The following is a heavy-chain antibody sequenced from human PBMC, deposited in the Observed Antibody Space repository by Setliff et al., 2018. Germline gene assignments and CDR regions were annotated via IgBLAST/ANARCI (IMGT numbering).Heavy chain of an antibody. CDR2: IYYSGGT. J-gene: IGHJ4*02. Sequence: PSETLSLTCTVSGGSISSHYWSWIRQPPGKGLEWIGSIYYSGGTNYNPSLKSRVTITVDTSKNKVSLKLSSVTAADTAVYYCARHAQSGVAAPFDYWGQGTLVTVSS. CDR1: GGSISSHY. V-gene: IGHV4-59*11. CDR3: ARHAQSGVAAPFDY. D-gene: IGHD2-15*01.